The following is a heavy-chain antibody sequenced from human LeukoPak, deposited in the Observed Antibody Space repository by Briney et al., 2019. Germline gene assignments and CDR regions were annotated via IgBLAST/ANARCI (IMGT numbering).Heavy chain of an antibody. CDR1: GGSISSYY. CDR2: IYYSGST. D-gene: IGHD3-22*01. V-gene: IGHV4-59*08. CDR3: ARHSSNADYFDSSGYYIYDAFDI. J-gene: IGHJ3*02. Sequence: SETLSLTCTVSGGSISSYYWSWIRQPPGKGLEWIGYIYYSGSTNYNPSLKSRVTISVDTSKNQFSLELSSVTAADTAVYYCARHSSNADYFDSSGYYIYDAFDIWGQGTMVTVSS.